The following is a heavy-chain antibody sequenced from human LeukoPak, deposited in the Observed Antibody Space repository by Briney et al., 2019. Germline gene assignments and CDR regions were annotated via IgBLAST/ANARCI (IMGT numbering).Heavy chain of an antibody. CDR1: AGSISSSSYY. Sequence: SETLSLTCIVSAGSISSSSYYWGWIRQPPGKGLEWIGSIYYSGSTYYKSSLKSRITISIDTSKNQFSLKLSSVTAADTAVYYCAVEYSSSWWKFDYWGQGTRVTVSS. J-gene: IGHJ4*02. D-gene: IGHD6-13*01. V-gene: IGHV4-39*07. CDR2: IYYSGST. CDR3: AVEYSSSWWKFDY.